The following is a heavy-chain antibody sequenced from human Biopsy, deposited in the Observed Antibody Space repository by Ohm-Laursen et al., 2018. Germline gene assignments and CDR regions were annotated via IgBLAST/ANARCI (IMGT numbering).Heavy chain of an antibody. J-gene: IGHJ4*02. V-gene: IGHV4-59*08. CDR2: IYYSGST. Sequence: SQTLSLTCSVSGVYTSDYYWSWIRQPPGRGLEWVGSIYYSGSTNYNPSLKSRVTISADTSKSQLSLHLTSVTAADTAVYYCASRGLVMASDYYFDDWGQGTLVTVSS. CDR3: ASRGLVMASDYYFDD. CDR1: GVYTSDYY. D-gene: IGHD3/OR15-3a*01.